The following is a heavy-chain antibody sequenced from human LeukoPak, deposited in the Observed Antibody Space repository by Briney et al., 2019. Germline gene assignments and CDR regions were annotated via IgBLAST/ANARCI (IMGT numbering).Heavy chain of an antibody. CDR3: ARDLRGSCSSTSCPPARWFDP. J-gene: IGHJ5*02. CDR1: GGSISSYY. V-gene: IGHV4-59*01. Sequence: SETLSLTCTVSGGSISSYYWSWIRQPPGKGLEWIGYIYYSGSTNYNPSLKSRVTISVDTSKNQFSLKLSSVTAADTAVYYCARDLRGSCSSTSCPPARWFDPWGQGTLVTVSS. D-gene: IGHD2-2*01. CDR2: IYYSGST.